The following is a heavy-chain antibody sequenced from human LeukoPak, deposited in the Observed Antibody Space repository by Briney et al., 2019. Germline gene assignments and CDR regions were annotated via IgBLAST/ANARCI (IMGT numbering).Heavy chain of an antibody. J-gene: IGHJ6*02. CDR2: ISSSSSYI. CDR1: GFTFSSYS. D-gene: IGHD6-19*01. CDR3: AGGDSSGWPYYYYGMDV. V-gene: IGHV3-21*01. Sequence: GGSLRLSCAASGFTFSSYSMNWVRQAPGEGLEWVSSISSSSSYIYYADSVKGRFTISRDNAKNSLYLQMNSLRAEDTAVYYCAGGDSSGWPYYYYGMDVWGQGTTVTVSS.